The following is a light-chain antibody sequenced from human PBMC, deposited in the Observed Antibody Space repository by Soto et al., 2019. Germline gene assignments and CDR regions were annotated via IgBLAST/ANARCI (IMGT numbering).Light chain of an antibody. CDR3: QHYNCYSWT. CDR2: KAS. Sequence: DIQMTQSPSTLSASVGDRVTITCRASQSISTWLAWFQQKPGKAPKLLIYKASSLEGGVPSRFSGSGSETEFTLTIISLQPDDFASYYCQHYNCYSWTFGQGTKVEIK. J-gene: IGKJ1*01. V-gene: IGKV1-5*03. CDR1: QSISTW.